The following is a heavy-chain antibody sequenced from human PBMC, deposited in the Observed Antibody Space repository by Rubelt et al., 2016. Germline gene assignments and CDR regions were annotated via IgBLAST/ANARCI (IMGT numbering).Heavy chain of an antibody. V-gene: IGHV3-23*04. CDR2: ISGSGDTT. Sequence: EVQLVESGGGLVQPGGSLRLSCAASGFTFSSHAMSWVRQAPGKGLEWVSAISGSGDTTYYADSVKGRFTISRDNSKNTLYLQMNSLRAEDTAVYYCARAMGELGISDYWGQGTLVTVSS. CDR1: GFTFSSHA. D-gene: IGHD3-16*01. J-gene: IGHJ4*02. CDR3: ARAMGELGISDY.